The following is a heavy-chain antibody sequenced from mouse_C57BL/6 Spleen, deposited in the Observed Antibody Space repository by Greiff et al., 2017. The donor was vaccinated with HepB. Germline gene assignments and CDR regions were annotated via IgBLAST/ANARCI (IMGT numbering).Heavy chain of an antibody. V-gene: IGHV1-82*01. Sequence: VQRVESGPELVKPGASVKISCKASGYAFSSSWMNWVKQRPGKGLEWIGRIYPGDGDTNYNGKFKGKATLTADKSSSTAYMQLSSLTSEDSAVYFCASRWYDYDWFAYWGQATLVTVSA. CDR2: IYPGDGDT. CDR3: ASRWYDYDWFAY. CDR1: GYAFSSSW. J-gene: IGHJ3*01. D-gene: IGHD2-4*01.